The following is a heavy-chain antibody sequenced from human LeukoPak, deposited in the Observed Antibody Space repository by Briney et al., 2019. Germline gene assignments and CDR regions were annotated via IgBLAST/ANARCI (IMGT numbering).Heavy chain of an antibody. J-gene: IGHJ1*01. CDR3: AKDGQTGEWELER. D-gene: IGHD7-27*01. V-gene: IGHV3-23*01. CDR1: GFTFRSHA. Sequence: PGGSLRLSCAASGFTFRSHAMSWVRQAPGKGLDYVSTITGSGGSTYYAKSVKGRFTVSRDNSKNTVYLQMNSLRADDTAIYYCAKDGQTGEWELERWGQGILVTVSS. CDR2: ITGSGGST.